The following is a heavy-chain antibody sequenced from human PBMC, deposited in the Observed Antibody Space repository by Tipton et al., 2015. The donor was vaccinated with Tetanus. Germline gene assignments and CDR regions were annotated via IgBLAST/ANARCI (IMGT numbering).Heavy chain of an antibody. V-gene: IGHV4-61*01. CDR3: ARGVVEMATSPYDY. CDR2: IYYSGST. J-gene: IGHJ4*02. Sequence: TLSLTCTVSGGSVSSGSYYWSWIRQPSGKGLEWIGYIYYSGSTNYNPFLKSRVTISVDTSKNQFSLKLSSVTAADTAVYYCARGVVEMATSPYDYWGQGTLVTVSS. CDR1: GGSVSSGSYY. D-gene: IGHD5-24*01.